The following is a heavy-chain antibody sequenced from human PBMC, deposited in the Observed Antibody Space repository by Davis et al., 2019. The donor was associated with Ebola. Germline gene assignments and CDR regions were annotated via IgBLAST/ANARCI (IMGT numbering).Heavy chain of an antibody. CDR1: GFTFNNYW. D-gene: IGHD6-19*01. J-gene: IGHJ6*02. V-gene: IGHV3-74*01. CDR3: GRGSISGWYGGNVDV. CDR2: INSDGSST. Sequence: GESLKISCAASGFTFNNYWMHWVRQGPGKRLVWVSRINSDGSSTSYVDSVKGRFTISRDNAKNTLYLQMNSLRVEDTAVYYCGRGSISGWYGGNVDVWGQGTTVTVSS.